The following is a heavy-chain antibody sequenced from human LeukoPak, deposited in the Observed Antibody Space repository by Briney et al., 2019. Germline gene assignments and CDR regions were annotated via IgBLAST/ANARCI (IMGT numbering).Heavy chain of an antibody. Sequence: GASVKVSCKASGYSFITYDMYWVRQAPGQGLEWMGIINPTGGSTTYAQKFQGRVTMTRDTSTSTVYMELSSLRSDDTAVYYCARTAARRFDYWGRGTLVTVSS. J-gene: IGHJ4*02. CDR3: ARTAARRFDY. CDR1: GYSFITYD. D-gene: IGHD6-6*01. CDR2: INPTGGST. V-gene: IGHV1-46*01.